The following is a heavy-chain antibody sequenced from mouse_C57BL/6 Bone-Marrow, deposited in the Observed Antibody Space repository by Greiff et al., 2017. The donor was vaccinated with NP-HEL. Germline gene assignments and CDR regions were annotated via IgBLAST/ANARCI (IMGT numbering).Heavy chain of an antibody. D-gene: IGHD2-2*01. Sequence: QVTLKVCGPGILQPSQTLSLTCSFSGFSLSTSGMGVGWIRQPPGKGLEWLVHIWWDDDKYYNPALKSRLTISKDTSKNQVFLKIANVDTADAATYYCARMRGYDPFAYWGQGTLVTVSA. CDR2: IWWDDDK. V-gene: IGHV8-8*01. CDR1: GFSLSTSGMG. J-gene: IGHJ3*01. CDR3: ARMRGYDPFAY.